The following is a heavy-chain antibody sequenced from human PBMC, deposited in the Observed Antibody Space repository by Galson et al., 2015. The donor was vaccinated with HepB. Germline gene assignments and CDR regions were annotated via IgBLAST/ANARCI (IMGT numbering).Heavy chain of an antibody. CDR3: ASIAARPTDY. CDR1: GYSFSSYW. D-gene: IGHD6-6*01. Sequence: QAAAEVTKPGESLRISCGGSGYSFSSYWISWVRQMRGRGLEWLGRIDPSDSYTNSSPSFQGHVTISADKSISTAYLQWSSLKASDTAMYYCASIAARPTDYWGQGTLGTVSS. CDR2: IDPSDSYT. J-gene: IGHJ4*02. V-gene: IGHV5-10-1*01.